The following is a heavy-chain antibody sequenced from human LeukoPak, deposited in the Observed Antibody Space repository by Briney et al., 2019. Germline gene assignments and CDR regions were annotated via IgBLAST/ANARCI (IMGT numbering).Heavy chain of an antibody. CDR2: FDPEDGET. D-gene: IGHD3-10*01. CDR3: ARDGAPIYYYGSYLFGWALYYYYYMDV. CDR1: GYTLTELS. J-gene: IGHJ6*03. Sequence: GASVKVSCKVSGYTLTELSMHWVRQAPGKGLEWMGGFDPEDGETIYAQKFQGRVTMTEDTSTDTAYMELSSLRSEDTAVYYCARDGAPIYYYGSYLFGWALYYYYYMDVWGKGTTVTISS. V-gene: IGHV1-24*01.